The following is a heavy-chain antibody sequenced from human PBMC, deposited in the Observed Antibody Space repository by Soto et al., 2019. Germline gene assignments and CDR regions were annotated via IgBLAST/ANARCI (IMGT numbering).Heavy chain of an antibody. J-gene: IGHJ3*02. CDR3: AHSTIDILTGYYYDAFDI. D-gene: IGHD3-9*01. CDR1: GVSLSTSGVG. CDR2: IYWDDDK. V-gene: IGHV2-5*02. Sequence: QITLKESGPTLVKPTQTLTLTCTFSGVSLSTSGVGVGWIRQPPGKALEWLALIYWDDDKRYSPSLKSRLTITKDTSKNQVVLTMTNMDPVDTVTYYCAHSTIDILTGYYYDAFDIWGQGTMVTVSS.